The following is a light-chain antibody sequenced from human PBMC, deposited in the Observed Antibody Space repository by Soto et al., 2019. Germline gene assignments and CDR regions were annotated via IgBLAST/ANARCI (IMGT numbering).Light chain of an antibody. CDR1: QNVNGW. Sequence: IQMTQPPSTLSASVGDRVTITCRASQNVNGWLAWYQQKPGKAPKLLMYAASSLQSGVPSRFSGSGSGTDFTLTISSLQPEDFATYYCQQSYSTPFTFGPGTKVDI. CDR2: AAS. CDR3: QQSYSTPFT. J-gene: IGKJ3*01. V-gene: IGKV1-39*01.